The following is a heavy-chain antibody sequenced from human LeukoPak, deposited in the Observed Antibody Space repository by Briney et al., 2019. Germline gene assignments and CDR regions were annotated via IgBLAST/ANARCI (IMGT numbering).Heavy chain of an antibody. D-gene: IGHD6-19*01. J-gene: IGHJ4*02. CDR2: IRYDGSNK. Sequence: GGSLRLSCAASGFTFSSYGMHWARQAPGKGLEWVAFIRYDGSNKYYADSVKGRFTISRDNSKNTLYLQMNSLRAEDTAVYYCAKDHRSGWYFEAWGQGTLVTVSS. CDR1: GFTFSSYG. V-gene: IGHV3-30*02. CDR3: AKDHRSGWYFEA.